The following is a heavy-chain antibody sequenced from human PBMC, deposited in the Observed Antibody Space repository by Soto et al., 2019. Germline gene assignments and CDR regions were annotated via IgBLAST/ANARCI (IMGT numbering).Heavy chain of an antibody. CDR2: INPSGGST. J-gene: IGHJ6*02. CDR3: ARDGSSGWNYYYYGMDV. Sequence: ASVKVSCKASGYTFTSYYMHWVRQAPGQGLEWMGIINPSGGSTSYAQKFQGRVTMTRDTSTSTVYMELSSLRSEDTAVYYCARDGSSGWNYYYYGMDVWGQGTTVTVSS. V-gene: IGHV1-46*01. CDR1: GYTFTSYY. D-gene: IGHD6-19*01.